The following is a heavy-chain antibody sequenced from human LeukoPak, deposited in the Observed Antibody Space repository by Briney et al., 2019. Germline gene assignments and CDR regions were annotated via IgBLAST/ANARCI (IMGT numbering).Heavy chain of an antibody. CDR3: ANATLVLYSSGWLMDY. CDR2: IPYDGSNK. Sequence: GRTLRLSCAASGFTSSSYGMHWVRQAPGKGLEWVAVIPYDGSNKYYADFVKGRFTISRDYCKHTLYLEMNSLRAEDAAVYYCANATLVLYSSGWLMDYWREGTVVTVPT. V-gene: IGHV3-30*18. CDR1: GFTSSSYG. J-gene: IGHJ4*02. D-gene: IGHD6-19*01.